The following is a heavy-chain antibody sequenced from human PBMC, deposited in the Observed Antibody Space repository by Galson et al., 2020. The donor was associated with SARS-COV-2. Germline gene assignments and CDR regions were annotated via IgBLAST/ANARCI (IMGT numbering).Heavy chain of an antibody. CDR1: GASINGYY. Sequence: ASETLSLTCTVSGASINGYYWTWIRQSPGKGLEWIGYIYYLGSTNYNPSLKSRVTISVDKSNNQFFLRLTSVTAADTAVYYCARHLFGDPFDYWGQGALVTVSS. CDR2: IYYLGST. CDR3: ARHLFGDPFDY. V-gene: IGHV4-59*01. D-gene: IGHD4-17*01. J-gene: IGHJ4*02.